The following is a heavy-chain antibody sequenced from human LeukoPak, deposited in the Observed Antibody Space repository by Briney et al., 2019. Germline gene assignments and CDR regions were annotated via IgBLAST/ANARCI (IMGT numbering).Heavy chain of an antibody. CDR2: IYYSGST. V-gene: IGHV4-39*07. CDR1: GGSISSSSYY. Sequence: SETLSLTCTVSGGSISSSSYYWGWIRQPPGKGLEWIGSIYYSGSTYYNPSLKSRVTISVDTSKNQFSLKLSSVTAADTAVYYCARGLTSSSSWYDYWGQGTLVTVSS. D-gene: IGHD6-13*01. CDR3: ARGLTSSSSWYDY. J-gene: IGHJ4*02.